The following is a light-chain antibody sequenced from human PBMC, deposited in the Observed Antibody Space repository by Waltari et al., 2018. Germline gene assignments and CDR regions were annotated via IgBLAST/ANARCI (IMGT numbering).Light chain of an antibody. J-gene: IGKJ4*01. Sequence: DIQMTQSPSTVSASVGDRVTITCRASQSITPLLAWYQQKPGKDPKRLIYMASTLESGVPSRFSGSGSGTEFTLTISSLQPDYFATYYCQQYNSYPLTFGGGTKVEIK. V-gene: IGKV1-5*03. CDR2: MAS. CDR1: QSITPL. CDR3: QQYNSYPLT.